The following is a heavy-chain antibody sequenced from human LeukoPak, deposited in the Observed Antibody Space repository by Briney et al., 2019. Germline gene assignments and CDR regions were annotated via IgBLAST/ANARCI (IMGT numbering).Heavy chain of an antibody. V-gene: IGHV1-8*03. CDR1: GYTFTSYD. CDR2: MNPNSGNT. D-gene: IGHD3-3*01. J-gene: IGHJ6*03. CDR3: ARSPGTHTYDFWSGYHLDV. Sequence: ASVKVSCKASGYTFTSYDINWVRQATGQGLEWMGWMNPNSGNTGYAQKFQGRVTITKNTSISTAYMELSSLRSEDTAVYYCARSPGTHTYDFWSGYHLDVWGKGTTVTVSS.